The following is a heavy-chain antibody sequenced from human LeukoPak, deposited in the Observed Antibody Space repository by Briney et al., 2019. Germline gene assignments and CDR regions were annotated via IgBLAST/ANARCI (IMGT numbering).Heavy chain of an antibody. CDR2: IWNDGSNK. CDR3: ARASGPFDY. D-gene: IGHD3-10*01. CDR1: GFTFSIYG. Sequence: GGSLKPSCAASGFTFSIYGMHWVRQAPGKGLEWVAVIWNDGSNKYYADSVKGRFTISRDNSKNTLYLQMNSLRAEDTAVYSCARASGPFDYWGQGTLVTVSS. J-gene: IGHJ4*02. V-gene: IGHV3-33*01.